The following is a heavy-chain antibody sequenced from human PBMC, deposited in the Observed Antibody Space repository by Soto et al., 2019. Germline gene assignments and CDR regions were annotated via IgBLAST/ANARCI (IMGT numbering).Heavy chain of an antibody. V-gene: IGHV1-69*13. CDR3: AREPPEYSGSYYWFDP. J-gene: IGHJ5*02. Sequence: SVKVSCKASGGTFSSYAISWLRQAPGQGLEWMGGIIPIFGTANYAQKFQGRVTITADESTSTAYMELSSPRSEDTAVYYCAREPPEYSGSYYWFDPWGQGTLVTVSS. CDR2: IIPIFGTA. CDR1: GGTFSSYA. D-gene: IGHD1-26*01.